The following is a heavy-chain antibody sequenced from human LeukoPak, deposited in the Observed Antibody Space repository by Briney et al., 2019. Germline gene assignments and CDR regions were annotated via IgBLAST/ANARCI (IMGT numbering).Heavy chain of an antibody. CDR2: INHSGST. CDR1: GGSFSGYY. D-gene: IGHD6-13*01. CDR3: AREEQLSSFHY. Sequence: SETLSLTCAVYGGSFSGYYWSGIRQPPGKGLEWIGEINHSGSTNYNPSLKSRVTISVDTSKNQFSLKLSSVTAADTAVYYCAREEQLSSFHYWGQGTLVTVSS. J-gene: IGHJ4*02. V-gene: IGHV4-34*01.